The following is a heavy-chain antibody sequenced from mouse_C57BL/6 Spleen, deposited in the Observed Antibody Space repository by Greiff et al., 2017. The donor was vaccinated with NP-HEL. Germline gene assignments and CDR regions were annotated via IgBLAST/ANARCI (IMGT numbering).Heavy chain of an antibody. J-gene: IGHJ2*01. D-gene: IGHD1-1*02. CDR3: AVGENYCDY. CDR2: INPNHGGT. CDR1: GYTFTDYY. Sequence: EVQLQQSGPELVKPGASVKISCKASGYTFTDYYMNWVKQSPGKSLEWIGDINPNHGGTSYNQKFKGKATLTVDKSSSTAYMELRSLTSEDSAVYYCAVGENYCDYWGQGTTLTVSS. V-gene: IGHV1-26*01.